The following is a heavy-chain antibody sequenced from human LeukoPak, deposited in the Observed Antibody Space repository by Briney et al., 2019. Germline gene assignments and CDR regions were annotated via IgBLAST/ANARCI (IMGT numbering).Heavy chain of an antibody. V-gene: IGHV3-23*01. CDR2: ISGSGGST. CDR3: AKVSAGYDSSGYFSTFDP. D-gene: IGHD3-22*01. CDR1: GFTFSSYA. Sequence: GGSLRLSRAASGFTFSSYAMSWVRQAPGKGLEWVSAISGSGGSTYYADSVKGRFTISRDNSKNTLYLQMNSLRAEDTAVYYCAKVSAGYDSSGYFSTFDPWGQGTLVTVSS. J-gene: IGHJ5*02.